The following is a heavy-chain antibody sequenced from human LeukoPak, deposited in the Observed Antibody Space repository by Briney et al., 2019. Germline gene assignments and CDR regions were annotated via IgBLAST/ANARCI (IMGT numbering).Heavy chain of an antibody. CDR1: GFTFSNYW. Sequence: GGSLRLSCAASGFTFSNYWMHWVRQAPGKGLVWVSRINGDGRSTNYADSVKGRFTISRDNAKNTVFLQMSSLRAEDTAVYYCALPLRDGDFYFDYWGQGALVTVSS. CDR2: INGDGRST. J-gene: IGHJ4*02. D-gene: IGHD4-17*01. CDR3: ALPLRDGDFYFDY. V-gene: IGHV3-74*01.